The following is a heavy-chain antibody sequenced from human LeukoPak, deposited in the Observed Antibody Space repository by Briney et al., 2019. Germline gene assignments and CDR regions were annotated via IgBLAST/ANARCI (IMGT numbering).Heavy chain of an antibody. D-gene: IGHD1-26*01. Sequence: SETLPLTCAVYGGSFSGYYWSWIRQPAGKGLEWIGRIYTSGSTNYNPSLKSRVTMSVDTSKNQFSLKLSSVTAADTAVYYCARSKVWREPRFDYWGQGTLVTVSS. V-gene: IGHV4-59*10. CDR2: IYTSGST. J-gene: IGHJ4*02. CDR1: GGSFSGYY. CDR3: ARSKVWREPRFDY.